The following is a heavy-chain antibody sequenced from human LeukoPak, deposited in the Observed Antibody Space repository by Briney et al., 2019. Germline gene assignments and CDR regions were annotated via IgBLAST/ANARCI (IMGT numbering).Heavy chain of an antibody. J-gene: IGHJ4*02. CDR2: ISAYDGNT. V-gene: IGHV1-18*01. CDR1: GYTFTPYG. Sequence: ALVKVSCKPLGYTFTPYGISWVRQAPGQRLEWMGWISAYDGNTKYAQKLQGRVTMTTDTSTSTAYMELRSLRSDDTAVYYCARSPSIAAAGLPIDYWGQGTLVTVSS. CDR3: ARSPSIAAAGLPIDY. D-gene: IGHD6-13*01.